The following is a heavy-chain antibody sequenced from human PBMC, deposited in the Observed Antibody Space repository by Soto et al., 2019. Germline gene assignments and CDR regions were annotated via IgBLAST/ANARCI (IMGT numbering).Heavy chain of an antibody. CDR3: ARDGGFSYGFYYYFGY. CDR1: GFDFSTHV. J-gene: IGHJ4*02. CDR2: ISYDGYNA. V-gene: IGHV3-30-3*01. D-gene: IGHD5-18*01. Sequence: LRLSCAASGFDFSTHVLHWVRQAPGQGLEWVAVISYDGYNAYYADSVKGRLTISKDNSRNTLFLQMDNLRSDDTAVYVCARDGGFSYGFYYYFGYWGQGTLVTVSS.